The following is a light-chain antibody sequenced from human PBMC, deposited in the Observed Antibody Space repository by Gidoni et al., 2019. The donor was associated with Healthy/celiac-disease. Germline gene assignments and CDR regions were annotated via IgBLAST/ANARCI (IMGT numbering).Light chain of an antibody. J-gene: IGKJ5*01. CDR3: QQSYSTPIT. V-gene: IGKV1-39*01. CDR2: AAS. Sequence: DIQMTQSPSSLSASVGDRVTITCRASQSISSYLNWYQQKPGKAPHLLIYAASSLQSGVPSRFSGIGSGTDFTLTISSLQPEDFATYYCQQSYSTPITFGQGTRLEIK. CDR1: QSISSY.